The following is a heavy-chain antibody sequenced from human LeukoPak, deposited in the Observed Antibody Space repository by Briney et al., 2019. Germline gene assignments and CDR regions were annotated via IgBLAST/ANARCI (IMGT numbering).Heavy chain of an antibody. Sequence: GGSLRLSCAASGFTFSSYAMAWVRQAPGKGLEWLSHISSSSKINYADSVKGRFTISRDNAKNSLYLQMNSLRDEDTAVYYCARSANPGVHDFDPWGQGTLVTVPS. V-gene: IGHV3-48*02. CDR2: ISSSSKI. D-gene: IGHD6-6*01. CDR1: GFTFSSYA. J-gene: IGHJ5*02. CDR3: ARSANPGVHDFDP.